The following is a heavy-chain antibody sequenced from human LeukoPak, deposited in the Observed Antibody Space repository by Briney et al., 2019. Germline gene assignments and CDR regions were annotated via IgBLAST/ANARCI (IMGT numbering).Heavy chain of an antibody. D-gene: IGHD5-12*01. CDR1: GFTFSSYG. V-gene: IGHV3-NL1*01. Sequence: GGSLRLSCAASGFTFSSYGMHWVRQAPGKGLEYVSVIYSGGETYYADSVKGRFTISRDNSKNTLFLQMNSLRAEDTAVYYCAQARSSSGYGPLGVYWGQGTLVTVSS. J-gene: IGHJ4*02. CDR3: AQARSSSGYGPLGVY. CDR2: IYSGGET.